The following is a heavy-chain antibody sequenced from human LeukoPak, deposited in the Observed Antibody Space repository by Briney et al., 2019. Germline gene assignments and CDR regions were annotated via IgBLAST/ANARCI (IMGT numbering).Heavy chain of an antibody. D-gene: IGHD6-13*01. CDR2: ISGGGATS. CDR3: AKDGSSGIAATADAFDI. Sequence: PGGSLRLSCAASEFTFSTYAMSWVRQAPGKGLEWASAISGGGATSYYADSVEGRFTISRDNSKNTLYLQMNSLRAEDTAIYYCAKDGSSGIAATADAFDIWGQGTMVTVSS. J-gene: IGHJ3*02. CDR1: EFTFSTYA. V-gene: IGHV3-23*01.